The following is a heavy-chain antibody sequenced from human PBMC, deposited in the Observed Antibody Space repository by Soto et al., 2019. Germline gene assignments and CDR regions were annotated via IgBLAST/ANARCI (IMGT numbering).Heavy chain of an antibody. D-gene: IGHD6-13*01. CDR1: GFTFSSYG. J-gene: IGHJ4*02. V-gene: IGHV3-33*01. Sequence: GGSLRLSCAASGFTFSSYGMHWVRQAPGKGLEWVAVIWYDGSNKYYADSVKGRFTISRDNSKNTLYLQMNSLRAEDTAVYYCASGMSIAAAGTDFDYWGQGTLVTVSS. CDR2: IWYDGSNK. CDR3: ASGMSIAAAGTDFDY.